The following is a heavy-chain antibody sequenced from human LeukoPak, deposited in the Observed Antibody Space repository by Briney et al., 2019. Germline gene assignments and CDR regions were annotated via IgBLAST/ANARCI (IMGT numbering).Heavy chain of an antibody. Sequence: AGSLRLSCAASGFTFSNYAMSWVRQAPGEGLEWVSAITGSGGNTYYADSVKGRFTISRDNSKNTVFLQMNSLRAEDTAVYYCSKWGDYDVLTCYYVSDYWGQGTLVTVSS. CDR2: ITGSGGNT. CDR1: GFTFSNYA. CDR3: SKWGDYDVLTCYYVSDY. D-gene: IGHD3-9*01. J-gene: IGHJ4*02. V-gene: IGHV3-23*01.